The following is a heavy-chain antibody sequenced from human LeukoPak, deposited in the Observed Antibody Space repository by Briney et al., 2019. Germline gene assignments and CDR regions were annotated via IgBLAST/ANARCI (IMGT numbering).Heavy chain of an antibody. CDR1: GGSFSGYY. CDR2: INHSGST. CDR3: ARVNPGYDSTGYYHFDY. V-gene: IGHV4-34*01. J-gene: IGHJ4*02. D-gene: IGHD3-22*01. Sequence: SETLSLTCAVYGGSFSGYYWSWIRQPPGKGLEWIGEINHSGSTNYNPSLKSRVTISVDTSENRFSLKLTSVTAADTAVFYCARVNPGYDSTGYYHFDYWGQGTLVTVSS.